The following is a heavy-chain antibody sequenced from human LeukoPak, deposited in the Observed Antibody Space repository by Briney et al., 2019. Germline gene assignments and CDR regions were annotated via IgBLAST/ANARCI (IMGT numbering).Heavy chain of an antibody. V-gene: IGHV1-2*02. D-gene: IGHD3-10*01. CDR2: INPNSGGT. J-gene: IGHJ5*02. Sequence: ASVKVSCKASGYTFTGYYMHWVRQAPGQGLEWMGWINPNSGGTNYAQKFQGRVTMTRDTSIGTAYMELSRLRSDDTAVYYCARDRKLTMVRENNWFDPWGQGTLVTVSS. CDR1: GYTFTGYY. CDR3: ARDRKLTMVRENNWFDP.